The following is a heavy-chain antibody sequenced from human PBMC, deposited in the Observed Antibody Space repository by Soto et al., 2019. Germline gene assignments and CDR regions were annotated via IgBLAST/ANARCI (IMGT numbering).Heavy chain of an antibody. D-gene: IGHD3-3*01. CDR2: INHSGST. Sequence: SETLSLTCAVYGGSFSGYYWSWIRQPPGKGLEWIGEINHSGSTNYNPSIKSRVTISVDTSKNQFSLKLSSVTAADMAVYYCASGGMGGSVDYDFWSGYDAFDIWGQGTMVTVSS. CDR1: GGSFSGYY. J-gene: IGHJ3*02. CDR3: ASGGMGGSVDYDFWSGYDAFDI. V-gene: IGHV4-34*01.